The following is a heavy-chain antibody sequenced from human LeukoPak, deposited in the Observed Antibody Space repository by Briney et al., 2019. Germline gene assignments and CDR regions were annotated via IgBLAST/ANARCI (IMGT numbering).Heavy chain of an antibody. J-gene: IGHJ4*02. CDR1: GGTFSSYA. V-gene: IGHV1-69*04. CDR3: ARARLGYYYDSSGYLGPLY. D-gene: IGHD3-22*01. Sequence: GASVKVSCKASGGTFSSYAISWVRQAPGQGREWMGRIIPILGIANYAQKFQGRVTITADKSTSTAYMELSSLRSEDTAVYYCARARLGYYYDSSGYLGPLYWGQGTLVTVYS. CDR2: IIPILGIA.